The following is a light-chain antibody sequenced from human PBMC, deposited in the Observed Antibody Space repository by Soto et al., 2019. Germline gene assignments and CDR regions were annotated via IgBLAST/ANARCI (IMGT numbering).Light chain of an antibody. CDR1: SSDVGGYNY. CDR2: GVS. Sequence: QSVLTQPPSASGSPGQSVTISCTGTSSDVGGYNYVSWYQQHPGKAPKLMIYGVSKRPSGVPDRFSGSKSGNTASLTVSGLQAEDEADYYCSSYADSINFVSGGGTKLTVL. V-gene: IGLV2-8*01. CDR3: SSYADSINFV. J-gene: IGLJ2*01.